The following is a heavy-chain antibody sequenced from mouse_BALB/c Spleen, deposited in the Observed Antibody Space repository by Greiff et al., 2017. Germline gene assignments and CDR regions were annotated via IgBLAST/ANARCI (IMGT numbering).Heavy chain of an antibody. CDR3: ARMDYGRSYFDY. Sequence: VQLQESGPQLVRPGASVKISCKASGYSFTSYWMHWVKQRPGQGLEWIGMIDPSDSETRLNQKFKDKATLTVDKSSSTAYMQLSSPTSEDSAVYYCARMDYGRSYFDYWGQGTTLTVSS. CDR2: IDPSDSET. CDR1: GYSFTSYW. J-gene: IGHJ2*01. D-gene: IGHD1-1*01. V-gene: IGHV1S126*01.